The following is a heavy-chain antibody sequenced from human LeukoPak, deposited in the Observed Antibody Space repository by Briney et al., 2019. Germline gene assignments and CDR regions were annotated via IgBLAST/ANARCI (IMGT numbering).Heavy chain of an antibody. J-gene: IGHJ4*02. CDR1: GFTFSSYW. CDR3: ARDERRYSSGWYDPYFDY. CDR2: INTDGSST. D-gene: IGHD6-19*01. V-gene: IGHV3-74*01. Sequence: GGSLRLSCAASGFTFSSYWMHWVRQALGKGLVWVSRINTDGSSTSYADSVKGRFTISRDNAKNSLYLQMNSLRAEDTAVYYCARDERRYSSGWYDPYFDYWGQGTLVTVSS.